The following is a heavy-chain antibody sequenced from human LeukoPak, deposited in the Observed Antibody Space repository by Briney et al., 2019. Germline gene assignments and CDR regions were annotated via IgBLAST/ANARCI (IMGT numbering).Heavy chain of an antibody. CDR2: IYYSGST. CDR3: ARDFGSFYYYDSSGYYWSY. Sequence: SETLSLTCTVSGGSISSSSYYWGWIRQPPGKGLEWIGSIYYSGSTYYNPSLKSRVTISVDTSKNQFSLKLSSVTAADTAVYYCARDFGSFYYYDSSGYYWSYWGQGTLVTVSS. J-gene: IGHJ4*02. D-gene: IGHD3-22*01. CDR1: GGSISSSSYY. V-gene: IGHV4-39*07.